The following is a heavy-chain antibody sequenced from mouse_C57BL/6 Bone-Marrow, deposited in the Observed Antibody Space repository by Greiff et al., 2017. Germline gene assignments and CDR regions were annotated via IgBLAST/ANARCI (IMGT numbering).Heavy chain of an antibody. D-gene: IGHD1-2*01. CDR2: ISYDGSN. CDR3: ARDLGTATWYFDV. J-gene: IGHJ1*01. Sequence: EVQLQESGPGLVKPSQSLSLTCSVTGYSITSGYYWNWIRQFPGNKLEWMGYISYDGSNNYNPSLKNLISITRDTSKKQFFLKLNSVTTEDTATYYGARDLGTATWYFDVWGAGTTVTVSS. V-gene: IGHV3-6*02. CDR1: GYSITSGYY.